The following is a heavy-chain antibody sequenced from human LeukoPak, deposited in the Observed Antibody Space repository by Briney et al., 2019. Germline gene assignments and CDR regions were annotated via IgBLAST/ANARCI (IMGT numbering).Heavy chain of an antibody. CDR3: APPVASGFNRNDY. J-gene: IGHJ4*02. Sequence: PVGSLRLSCAASGFTFSSYGMHWVRQAPGKGLEWVAFVRYDGRNKYYGDSVKVRCTISRDNSKTTLYLQMDSLRAEDTAVYYCAPPVASGFNRNDYWGQGTLVTVSP. CDR2: VRYDGRNK. D-gene: IGHD3-22*01. V-gene: IGHV3-30*02. CDR1: GFTFSSYG.